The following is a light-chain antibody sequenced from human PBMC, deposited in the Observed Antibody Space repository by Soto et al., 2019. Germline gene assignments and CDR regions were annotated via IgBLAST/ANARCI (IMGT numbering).Light chain of an antibody. V-gene: IGKV3-20*01. J-gene: IGKJ3*01. CDR2: GAS. CDR3: PLYGSSPWVT. Sequence: EVVLTQSPGTLSLSPGERATLSCTSSQSISTTFLTRYQQKPGQAPRLLIYGASNRATGIPDRFNGSGTGTDFTLTISRLEPDDFAVYYCPLYGSSPWVTFGPGTKVDV. CDR1: QSISTTF.